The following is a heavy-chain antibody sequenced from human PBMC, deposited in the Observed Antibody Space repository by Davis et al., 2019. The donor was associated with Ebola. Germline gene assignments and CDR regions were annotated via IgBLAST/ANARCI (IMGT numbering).Heavy chain of an antibody. Sequence: PGGSLRLSCAASGFTFSSYAMTWARQAPGKGLEWVSAITSSGGSTYYADSVKGRFTISRDNSKNTLYLQMNSLTVDDTAVYYCAKGGSGWPSDYSYGMGVWGKGTTVTVSS. J-gene: IGHJ6*04. V-gene: IGHV3-23*01. CDR2: ITSSGGST. D-gene: IGHD6-19*01. CDR3: AKGGSGWPSDYSYGMGV. CDR1: GFTFSSYA.